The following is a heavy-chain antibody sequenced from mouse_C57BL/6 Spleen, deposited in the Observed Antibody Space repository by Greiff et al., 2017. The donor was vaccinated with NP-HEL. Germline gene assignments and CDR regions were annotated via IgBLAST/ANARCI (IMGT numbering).Heavy chain of an antibody. J-gene: IGHJ4*01. CDR3: AREGYDYPYYYAMDY. CDR2: IYPRDGST. CDR1: GYTFTDHT. D-gene: IGHD2-4*01. Sequence: VQLQQSDAELVKPGASVKISCKVSGYTFTDHTIHWMKQRPEQGLEWIGYIYPRDGSTKYNEKFKGKATFTADKSSSTAYMQLNSLTSEDSAVYFCAREGYDYPYYYAMDYWGQGTSVTVSS. V-gene: IGHV1-78*01.